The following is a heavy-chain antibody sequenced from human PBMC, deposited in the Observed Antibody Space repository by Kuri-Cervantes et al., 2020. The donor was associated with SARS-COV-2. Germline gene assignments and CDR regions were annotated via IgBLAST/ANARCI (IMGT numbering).Heavy chain of an antibody. V-gene: IGHV4-38-2*01. CDR2: IFHSGTT. CDR1: LYSISSGYY. CDR3: ARHVVYVRHFDY. J-gene: IGHJ4*02. D-gene: IGHD3-10*02. Sequence: SQTLSLTCAVSLYSISSGYYWDWIRQSPGKGPEWIGSIFHSGTTYYNPSLKSRVTISVDTSKNQFSLKLSSVTAADTAVYYCARHVVYVRHFDYWGQGTLVTVSS.